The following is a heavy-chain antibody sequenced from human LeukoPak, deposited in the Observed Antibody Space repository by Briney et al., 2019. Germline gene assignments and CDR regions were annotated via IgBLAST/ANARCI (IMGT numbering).Heavy chain of an antibody. Sequence: PSETLSLTCTVSGGSISSGGYYWSWIRQHPGKGLEWIGYIYYSGSTYYNPSLKSRVTISVDTSKNQFSLKLSSVTAADTAVYYCARVYSSGWYDVGEYYFDYWGQGTLVTVSS. D-gene: IGHD6-19*01. CDR2: IYYSGST. CDR3: ARVYSSGWYDVGEYYFDY. CDR1: GGSISSGGYY. J-gene: IGHJ4*02. V-gene: IGHV4-31*03.